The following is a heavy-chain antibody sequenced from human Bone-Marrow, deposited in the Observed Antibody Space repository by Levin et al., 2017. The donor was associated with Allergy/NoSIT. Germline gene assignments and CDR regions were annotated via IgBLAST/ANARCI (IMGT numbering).Heavy chain of an antibody. J-gene: IGHJ5*02. V-gene: IGHV5-51*01. CDR2: IYPGDSDT. CDR1: GYSFSTWW. CDR3: ARSGGTGYFHP. D-gene: IGHD1-1*01. Sequence: PGGSLRLSCKGSGYSFSTWWIGWVRQMPGKGLEWMGVIYPGDSDTRYNPSFQGQIIISADKSISTAYLQWSSLKASDTAMYFCARSGGTGYFHPWGQGTLVTVSS.